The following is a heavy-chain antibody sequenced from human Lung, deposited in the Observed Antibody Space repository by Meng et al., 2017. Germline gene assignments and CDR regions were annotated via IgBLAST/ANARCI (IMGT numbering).Heavy chain of an antibody. D-gene: IGHD3-16*02. CDR2: LYTTGDT. CDR1: GASVGRGDHY. V-gene: IGHV4-61*02. CDR3: VRETNEARIWRGEVSLLGPALDV. Sequence: LRLSCTVSGASVGRGDHYWTWIRQPAGKGLEWIGRLYTTGDTNYNPSLNSRVTLSLDTSKNEFSLQLRSVTAADTAVYYCVRETNEARIWRGEVSLLGPALDVWGQGTTVTVSS. J-gene: IGHJ6*02.